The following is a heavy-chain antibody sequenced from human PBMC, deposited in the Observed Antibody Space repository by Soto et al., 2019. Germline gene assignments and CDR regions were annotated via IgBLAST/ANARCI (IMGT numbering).Heavy chain of an antibody. V-gene: IGHV3-30-3*01. CDR1: GFTFTSSA. D-gene: IGHD3-9*01. Sequence: QVQLVESGGGVVQPGRSLRLSCAASGFTFTSSAMHWVRQAPGKGLAWMAVISYDGGTKYYADSVKGRFTISRDNSNNTLYRQMNSMRPEDTAVYYCARGYFDILTGFSYWYFDLWGRGTLVTVSS. J-gene: IGHJ2*01. CDR2: ISYDGGTK. CDR3: ARGYFDILTGFSYWYFDL.